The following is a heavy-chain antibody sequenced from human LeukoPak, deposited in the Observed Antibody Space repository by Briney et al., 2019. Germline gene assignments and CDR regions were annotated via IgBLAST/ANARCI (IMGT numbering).Heavy chain of an antibody. Sequence: GRSLRLSRAASGFTFSSYGMHWVRQAPGKGLEWVAVIWYDGSNKYYADSVKGRFTISRDNSKNTLYLQMNSLRAEDTAVYYCARDQGLSRGFDYWGQGTLVTVSS. J-gene: IGHJ4*02. V-gene: IGHV3-33*01. CDR3: ARDQGLSRGFDY. CDR2: IWYDGSNK. D-gene: IGHD2-2*01. CDR1: GFTFSSYG.